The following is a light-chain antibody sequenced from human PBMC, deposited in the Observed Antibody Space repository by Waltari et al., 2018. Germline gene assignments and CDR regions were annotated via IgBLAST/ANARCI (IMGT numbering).Light chain of an antibody. V-gene: IGKV1-12*01. CDR1: QGINSW. J-gene: IGKJ4*01. Sequence: IQMTQSPSSVSASVGDRVTVTCRASQGINSWLAWYQQKPGRAPKLLIYGASSLQSGVPSRFSGSGSGTDFTLTISSLQPDDFATFYCQQAASFPLTFGGGTKVEIK. CDR2: GAS. CDR3: QQAASFPLT.